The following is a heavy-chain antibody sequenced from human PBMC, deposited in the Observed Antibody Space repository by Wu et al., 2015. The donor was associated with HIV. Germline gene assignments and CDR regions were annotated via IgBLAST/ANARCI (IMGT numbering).Heavy chain of an antibody. J-gene: IGHJ2*01. CDR2: IIPIFGTR. V-gene: IGHV1-69*13. CDR1: GGTFSIYA. D-gene: IGHD2-15*01. CDR3: ARDGSGDNNPWYFDL. Sequence: QVQLVQSGAELKKPGSSVKVSCKASGGTFSIYAINWVRQAPGQGLEWMGRIIPIFGTRNFAQKFQGRVTFTADVSTSTAYMELNSLRSEDTALYYCARDGSGDNNPWYFDLWGRGTLISVSS.